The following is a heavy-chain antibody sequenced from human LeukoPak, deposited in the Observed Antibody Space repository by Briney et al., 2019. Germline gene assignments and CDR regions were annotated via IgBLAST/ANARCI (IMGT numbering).Heavy chain of an antibody. CDR1: GGSISSGGYS. V-gene: IGHV4-30-2*01. J-gene: IGHJ5*02. D-gene: IGHD2-2*01. Sequence: SQTLSLTCAVSGGSISSGGYSWSWIRQPPGKGLEWIGYIYHSGSTYYNPSLKSRVTISVDRSKNQFSLKLSSVTAADTAVYYCARGAVPVTGFAPWGQGTLVTVSS. CDR3: ARGAVPVTGFAP. CDR2: IYHSGST.